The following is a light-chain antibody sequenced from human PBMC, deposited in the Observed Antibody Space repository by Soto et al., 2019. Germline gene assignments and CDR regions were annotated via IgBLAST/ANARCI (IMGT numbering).Light chain of an antibody. J-gene: IGLJ1*01. CDR2: GVR. CDR1: GNDIGAYDY. Sequence: ALTQPTSVSGSPGQSIAIPCTGNGNDIGAYDYVSWYQQHPGKAPRLLIHGVRNRPPGISSRFSGFKSGLTASLTISGLQAEDEADYYCSSFTTSRLYVFGPGTKVTVL. V-gene: IGLV2-14*01. CDR3: SSFTTSRLYV.